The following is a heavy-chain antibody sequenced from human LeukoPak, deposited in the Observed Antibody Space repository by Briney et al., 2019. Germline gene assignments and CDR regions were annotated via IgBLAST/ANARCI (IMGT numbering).Heavy chain of an antibody. CDR3: ARAVNTYYDILTGYSYYYYYYYMDV. J-gene: IGHJ6*03. Sequence: PGGSLRLSCAASGFTFSSYWMSWVRQAPGKGLEWVANIKQDGSKKYYVDSVKGRFTISRDNAKNSLYLQMNSLRAEDTAVYYCARAVNTYYDILTGYSYYYYYYYMDVWGKGTTVTVSS. CDR1: GFTFSSYW. V-gene: IGHV3-7*01. D-gene: IGHD3-9*01. CDR2: IKQDGSKK.